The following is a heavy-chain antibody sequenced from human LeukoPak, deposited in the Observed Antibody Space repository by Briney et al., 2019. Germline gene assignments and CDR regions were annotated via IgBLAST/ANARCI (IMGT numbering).Heavy chain of an antibody. Sequence: VGSLRLSCAASGFTFSDHYMDWVRQAPGKGLEWVGRSRNKGDSYTTDYAASVKGRFTISRDHSKNLLYLQMNSLKTEDTAVYYCAKSGSPWHNWFDPWGQGTLVTVSS. CDR3: AKSGSPWHNWFDP. J-gene: IGHJ5*02. CDR2: SRNKGDSYTT. D-gene: IGHD1-26*01. CDR1: GFTFSDHY. V-gene: IGHV3-72*01.